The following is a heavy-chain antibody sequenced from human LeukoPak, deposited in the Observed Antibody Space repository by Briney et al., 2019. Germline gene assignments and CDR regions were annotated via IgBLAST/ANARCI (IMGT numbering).Heavy chain of an antibody. CDR1: GFTFSSYW. Sequence: PGGSLRLSCAASGFTFSSYWMSWVRQAPWKELEWVATIKQDGSQKGYVDSVKGRFTISRDNAKNSLYLQMNSLRAEDTAVYYCARDPTVTNFHDAFDIWGQGTMVTVSS. CDR2: IKQDGSQK. J-gene: IGHJ3*02. D-gene: IGHD4-17*01. V-gene: IGHV3-7*05. CDR3: ARDPTVTNFHDAFDI.